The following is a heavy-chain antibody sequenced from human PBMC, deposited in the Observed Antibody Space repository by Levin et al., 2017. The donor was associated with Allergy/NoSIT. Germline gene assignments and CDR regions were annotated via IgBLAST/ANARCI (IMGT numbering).Heavy chain of an antibody. V-gene: IGHV4-34*01. CDR1: GGSFSGYY. J-gene: IGHJ4*02. D-gene: IGHD6-19*01. Sequence: SETLSLTCAVYGGSFSGYYWSWIRQPPGKGLEWIGEINHSGSTNYNPSLKSRVTISVDTSKNQFSLKLSSVTAADTAVYYCARGHGSGWPDHDYWGQGTLVTVSS. CDR3: ARGHGSGWPDHDY. CDR2: INHSGST.